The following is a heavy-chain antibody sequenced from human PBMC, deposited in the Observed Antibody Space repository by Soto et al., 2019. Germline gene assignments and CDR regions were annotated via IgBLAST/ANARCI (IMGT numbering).Heavy chain of an antibody. D-gene: IGHD6-6*01. J-gene: IGHJ6*02. V-gene: IGHV3-33*01. CDR3: ARDPSIAARFPLYYYYGMDV. CDR2: IWYDGSNK. CDR1: GFTFSSYG. Sequence: GGSLRLSCAASGFTFSSYGMHWVRQAPGKGLEWVAVIWYDGSNKYYADSVKGRFTISRDNSKNTLYLQMNSLRAEDTAVYYCARDPSIAARFPLYYYYGMDVWGQGTTVTVSS.